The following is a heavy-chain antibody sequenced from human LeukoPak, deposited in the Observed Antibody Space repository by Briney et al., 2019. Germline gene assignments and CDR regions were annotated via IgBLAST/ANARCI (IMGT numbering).Heavy chain of an antibody. CDR2: IRHDGSKQ. J-gene: IGHJ4*02. V-gene: IGHV3-30*02. CDR1: GFTFSTYG. D-gene: IGHD3-10*01. CDR3: AKDISYEYNSGSNPDH. Sequence: GGSLRLSCAASGFTFSTYGMHWVRQAPGKGREGVAFIRHDGSKQFYTDSVKARFTISRDNSKNTMYLQMRGLRAEDTAMYYCAKDISYEYNSGSNPDHWGQGTQVTVSS.